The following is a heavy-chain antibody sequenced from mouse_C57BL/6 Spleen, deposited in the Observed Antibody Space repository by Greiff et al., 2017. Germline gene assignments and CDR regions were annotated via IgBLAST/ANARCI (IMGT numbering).Heavy chain of an antibody. CDR3: ARGSNYDYYSMDY. J-gene: IGHJ4*01. Sequence: VQLKESGPELVKPGASVKISCKASGYSFTGYYMNWVKQSPEKSLEWIGEINPSTGGTTYNQKFKAKATLTVDQSSSTAYMQLKSLTSEDSAVYYCARGSNYDYYSMDYWGQGTSVTVSS. CDR2: INPSTGGT. CDR1: GYSFTGYY. V-gene: IGHV1-42*01. D-gene: IGHD2-5*01.